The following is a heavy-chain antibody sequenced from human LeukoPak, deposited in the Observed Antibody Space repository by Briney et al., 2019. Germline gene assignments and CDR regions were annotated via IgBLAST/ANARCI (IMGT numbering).Heavy chain of an antibody. J-gene: IGHJ4*02. CDR3: ARENSGSYREFDY. D-gene: IGHD1-26*01. V-gene: IGHV4-4*07. CDR2: IYTSGST. Sequence: SETLSFTCTVSGGSISSCYWSWIRQPAGKGLEWIGRIYTSGSTNYNASLKSRVSMSVDTSKNQFSLKLSSVTAADTAVFYCARENSGSYREFDYWGQGTLVTVSS. CDR1: GGSISSCY.